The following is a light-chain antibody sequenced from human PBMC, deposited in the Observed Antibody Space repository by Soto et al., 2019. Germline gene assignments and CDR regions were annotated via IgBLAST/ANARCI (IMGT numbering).Light chain of an antibody. CDR1: HDISTY. Sequence: VQLTQSPSRLSASVGDRVTMTCRSSHDISTYLAWYQQKPGKAPKLMIYEASTLQSGVPSRFSGSGSGTEFTLTISGLLPEDFATYHCQDLTTLSFTSGQRTRLEIK. CDR3: QDLTTLSFT. J-gene: IGKJ5*01. CDR2: EAS. V-gene: IGKV1-9*01.